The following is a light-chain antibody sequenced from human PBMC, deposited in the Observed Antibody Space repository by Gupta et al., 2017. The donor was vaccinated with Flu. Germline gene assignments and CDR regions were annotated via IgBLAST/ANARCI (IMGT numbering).Light chain of an antibody. CDR2: VLT. CDR3: DSNGAGGV. J-gene: IGLJ2*01. CDR1: TNDIGAYNH. V-gene: IGLV2-14*01. Sequence: QSPLTHPASVSASPGRSIAISCTGTTNDIGAYNHVSCYQHHPANAPKPMLHVLTIRPSGVSTRFSGSNSGNPASPTISGLEAEDESYYYCDSNGAGGVFGGGTKVTVL.